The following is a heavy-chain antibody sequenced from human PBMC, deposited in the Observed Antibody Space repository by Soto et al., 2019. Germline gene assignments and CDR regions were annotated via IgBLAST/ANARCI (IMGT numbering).Heavy chain of an antibody. D-gene: IGHD6-19*01. CDR2: ISWNSGSI. J-gene: IGHJ3*02. CDR1: GFTFDDYA. CDR3: AKAPADRGPKYSSGWYGAFDI. V-gene: IGHV3-9*01. Sequence: EVQLVESGGGLVQPGRSLRLSCAASGFTFDDYAMHWVRQAPGKGLEWVSGISWNSGSIGYADSVKGRFTISRDNAKNSLYLQINSLGAEDTALFYCAKAPADRGPKYSSGWYGAFDIWGQGTMVTVSS.